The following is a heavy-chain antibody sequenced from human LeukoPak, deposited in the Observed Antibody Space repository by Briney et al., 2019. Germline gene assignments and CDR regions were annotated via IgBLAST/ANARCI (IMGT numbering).Heavy chain of an antibody. D-gene: IGHD3-3*01. CDR2: INHSGST. CDR1: SVSFSCYY. V-gene: IGHV4-34*01. Sequence: SETLSRTGAVYSVSFSCYYWSWIRQPPGNGLEWMGKINHSGSTNDNPSLKSRVTISVDTSKNQFSLKLSSVPAADTAVYYCARGVPGYDFWSGYYTPKYYFDYWGQGTLVTVSS. CDR3: ARGVPGYDFWSGYYTPKYYFDY. J-gene: IGHJ4*02.